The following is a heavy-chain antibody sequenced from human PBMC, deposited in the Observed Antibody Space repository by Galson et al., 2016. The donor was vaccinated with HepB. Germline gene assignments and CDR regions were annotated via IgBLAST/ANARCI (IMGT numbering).Heavy chain of an antibody. CDR3: AKDGGRGGGSAFDI. V-gene: IGHV3-23*01. J-gene: IGHJ3*02. CDR1: GFTFSSAA. D-gene: IGHD3-10*01. CDR2: ISGSGDNT. Sequence: SLRLSCAASGFTFSSAAMNWVRQAPGKGLEWVSAISGSGDNTYHADSVKGRFTISRDNSKNTLSLQMNSLRAEDTALYYCAKDGGRGGGSAFDIWGQGTMVTVSA.